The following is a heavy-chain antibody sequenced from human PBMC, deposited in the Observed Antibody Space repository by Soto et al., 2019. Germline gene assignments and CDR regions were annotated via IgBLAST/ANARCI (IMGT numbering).Heavy chain of an antibody. CDR2: IKQDGSEK. CDR3: ARVLYGMDV. J-gene: IGHJ6*02. Sequence: EVQLVESGGGLVQPGGSLRLSCAASGLTFSSYWMSWVRQAPGKGLEWVANIKQDGSEKYYVDSVKGRFTISRDNARNSQYLQMNSLRAEDTAVYYCARVLYGMDVWGQGTTVTVSS. V-gene: IGHV3-7*03. CDR1: GLTFSSYW.